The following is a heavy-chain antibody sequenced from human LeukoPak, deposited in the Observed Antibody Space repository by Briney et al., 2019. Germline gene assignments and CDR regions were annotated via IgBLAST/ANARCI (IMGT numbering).Heavy chain of an antibody. J-gene: IGHJ5*02. CDR3: ERDNDPDYSSSPGWFAL. CDR1: GVTFSDYG. CDR2: TSTDGSKK. Sequence: GGALRLSCAASGVTFSDYGIASVRLAPGKGLKWVGVTSTDGSKKFYADSVQGRFTVARDNSKNTLYLQMNSLRADDTAVYYCERDNDPDYSSSPGWFALWGQGTLVTVSS. D-gene: IGHD3-22*01. V-gene: IGHV3-30*06.